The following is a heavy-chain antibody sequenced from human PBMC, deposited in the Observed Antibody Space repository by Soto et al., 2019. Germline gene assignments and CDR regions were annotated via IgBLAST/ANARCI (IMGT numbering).Heavy chain of an antibody. V-gene: IGHV3-66*01. D-gene: IGHD2-21*01. CDR1: GFTVSSNY. Sequence: GGSLRLSCAASGFTVSSNYMSWGRQAPGKGLEWVSVIYSGGSTYYADSVKGRFTISRDNSKNTLYLQMNSLRAEDTAVYYCARAYPGSPVSIWFDPWGQGTMVTVSA. J-gene: IGHJ5*02. CDR2: IYSGGST. CDR3: ARAYPGSPVSIWFDP.